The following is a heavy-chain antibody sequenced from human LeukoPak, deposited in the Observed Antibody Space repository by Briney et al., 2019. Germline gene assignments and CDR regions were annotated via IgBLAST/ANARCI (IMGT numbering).Heavy chain of an antibody. CDR1: GFTFSSYG. CDR2: ISYDGSNK. Sequence: GGSLRLSCAASGFTFSSYGMHWVRQAPGKGLEWVAVISYDGSNKYYADSVKGRFTISRDNSKNTLYLQMNSLRAEDTAVYYCARGSEWELLSCDHWGQGTLVTVSS. D-gene: IGHD1-26*01. CDR3: ARGSEWELLSCDH. V-gene: IGHV3-30*03. J-gene: IGHJ5*02.